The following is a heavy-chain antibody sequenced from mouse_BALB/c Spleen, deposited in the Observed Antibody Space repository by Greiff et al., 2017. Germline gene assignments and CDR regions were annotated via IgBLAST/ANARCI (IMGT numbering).Heavy chain of an antibody. J-gene: IGHJ3*01. Sequence: EVQLVESGGGLVKPGGSLKLSCAASGFAFSSYDMSWVRQTPAKRLEWVAYISSGGGSTYYPDTVKGRFTISRDNAKNTLYLQMSSLKSEDTAMYYCARQGFITTATFAYWGQGTLVTVSA. CDR2: ISSGGGST. D-gene: IGHD1-2*01. CDR1: GFAFSSYD. CDR3: ARQGFITTATFAY. V-gene: IGHV5-12-1*01.